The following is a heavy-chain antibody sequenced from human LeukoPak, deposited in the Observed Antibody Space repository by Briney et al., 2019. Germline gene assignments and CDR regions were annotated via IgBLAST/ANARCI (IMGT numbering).Heavy chain of an antibody. D-gene: IGHD2-21*02. CDR3: ASLVVTDDWAFDI. V-gene: IGHV3-74*01. CDR1: GFAFSRYW. Sequence: GGSLRLSCAASGFAFSRYWMHWIRQAPGKVLVWVSAIYTDGTTKRYADSVKGRFTISRDNAKNTLYLQMNSLSVEDTAVYYCASLVVTDDWAFDIWGQGTMVTVSS. CDR2: IYTDGTTK. J-gene: IGHJ3*02.